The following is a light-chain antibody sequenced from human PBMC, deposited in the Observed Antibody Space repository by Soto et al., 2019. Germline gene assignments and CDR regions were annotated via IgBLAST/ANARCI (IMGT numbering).Light chain of an antibody. V-gene: IGKV3-20*01. Sequence: EIGLTQSAGTLSLSPGERATLSCRASQSVNNKYFAWYQKKPGQSPRLLIYAASSRATGIPDRFSGSGSGTEFTLTISSMQPDDFATYYCQQYNSYSFGQGTKVDIK. CDR1: QSVNNKY. CDR3: QQYNSYS. CDR2: AAS. J-gene: IGKJ1*01.